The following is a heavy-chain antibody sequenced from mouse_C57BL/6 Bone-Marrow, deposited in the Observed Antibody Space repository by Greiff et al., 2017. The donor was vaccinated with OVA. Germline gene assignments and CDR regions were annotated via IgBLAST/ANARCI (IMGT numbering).Heavy chain of an antibody. CDR2: IDPSDSYT. J-gene: IGHJ2*01. D-gene: IGHD1-1*01. Sequence: QVQLQQPGAELVMPGASVKLSCKASGYTFTSYWMHWVKQRPGQGLEWIGEIDPSDSYTNYNQKFKGKSTLTVDKSSSTAYMQLSSLTSEDSAVYYCARKGITTVREFDYWGQGTTLTVSS. CDR3: ARKGITTVREFDY. CDR1: GYTFTSYW. V-gene: IGHV1-69*01.